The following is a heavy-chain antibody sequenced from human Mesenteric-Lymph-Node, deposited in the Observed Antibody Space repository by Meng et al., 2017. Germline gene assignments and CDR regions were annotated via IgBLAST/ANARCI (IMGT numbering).Heavy chain of an antibody. CDR1: GGPISSSGYY. J-gene: IGHJ5*02. D-gene: IGHD5-18*01. Sequence: GSLRLSCTVSGGPISSSGYYWGWIRQPPGEGLEWIGSLYYTGSTYYNPSLESRVTISIDTSKNQFSLNLNSVTAADTAMYYCATSSRGYSSTDETWGQGTLVTVSS. CDR2: LYYTGST. V-gene: IGHV4-39*07. CDR3: ATSSRGYSSTDET.